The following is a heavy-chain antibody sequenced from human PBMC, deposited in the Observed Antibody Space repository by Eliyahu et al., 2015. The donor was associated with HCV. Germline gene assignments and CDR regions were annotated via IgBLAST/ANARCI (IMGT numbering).Heavy chain of an antibody. D-gene: IGHD3-22*01. J-gene: IGHJ4*02. V-gene: IGHV1-69*01. CDR2: IIPIFGTA. CDR3: ARQADSSGFYYVY. Sequence: QVQLVQSGGEVKKPGSSVKVSCXAXGXTXSNYXXSWVRQAPGQGLEWMGGIIPIFGTANYAQNFQGRLTITADESTSTAYMELSSLRSEDTAVYYCARQADSSGFYYVYWGQGTLVSVSS. CDR1: GXTXSNYX.